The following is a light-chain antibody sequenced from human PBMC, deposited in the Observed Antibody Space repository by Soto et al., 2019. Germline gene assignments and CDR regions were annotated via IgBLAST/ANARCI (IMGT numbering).Light chain of an antibody. CDR3: QYYNKWPPWT. CDR2: GAS. Sequence: EIVMTQSPATLSVSPGERATLSCRASQSVSSNLAWYQQKPGQAPRLLIYGASTRATGIPARFSGSGSGTEFSLTITRLQAEDFAVYYGQYYNKWPPWTFGPGTKVEIK. CDR1: QSVSSN. V-gene: IGKV3-15*01. J-gene: IGKJ1*01.